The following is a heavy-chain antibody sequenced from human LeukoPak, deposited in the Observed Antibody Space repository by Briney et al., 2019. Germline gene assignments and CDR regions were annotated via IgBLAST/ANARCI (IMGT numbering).Heavy chain of an antibody. CDR2: INHSGST. Sequence: SETLSLTCAVYGGSFSGYYWSWIRQPPGKGLEWIGEINHSGSTNYNPSLKSRVTISVDASKNQFSLKLSSVTAADTAVYYCARGPLGDEFADAFDIWGQGTMVTVSS. V-gene: IGHV4-34*01. CDR3: ARGPLGDEFADAFDI. CDR1: GGSFSGYY. D-gene: IGHD4-17*01. J-gene: IGHJ3*02.